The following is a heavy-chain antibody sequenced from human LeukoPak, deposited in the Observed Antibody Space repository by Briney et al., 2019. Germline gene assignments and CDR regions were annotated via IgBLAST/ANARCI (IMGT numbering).Heavy chain of an antibody. V-gene: IGHV3-23*01. CDR3: AKGPGGGGSYPNFDY. CDR1: GGSISSSSYY. Sequence: ETLSLTCTVSGGSISSSSYYWGWIRQPPGKGLEWVSAISGSGGSTYYADSVKGRFSISRDNSKNTLYLQMNSLRAEDTAVYYCAKGPGGGGSYPNFDYWGQGTLVTVSS. J-gene: IGHJ4*02. D-gene: IGHD1-26*01. CDR2: ISGSGGST.